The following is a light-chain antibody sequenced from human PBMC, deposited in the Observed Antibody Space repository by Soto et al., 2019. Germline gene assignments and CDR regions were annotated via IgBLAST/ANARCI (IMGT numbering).Light chain of an antibody. CDR1: SSYIGGYNY. CDR2: EVY. V-gene: IGLV2-14*03. CDR3: SSYTPRITLI. Sequence: SALTQPAAVSGSPGQSITISCIGTSSYIGGYNYVSWYQQHPGKAPKLIISEVYNRPSGVSNRFSGSKSGYTASLTISGLQPEGEAAYYCSSYTPRITLIVGGGTKLTVL. J-gene: IGLJ2*01.